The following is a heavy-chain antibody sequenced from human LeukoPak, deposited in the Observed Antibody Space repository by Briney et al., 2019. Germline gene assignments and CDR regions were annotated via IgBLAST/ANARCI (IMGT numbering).Heavy chain of an antibody. V-gene: IGHV3-7*01. J-gene: IGHJ4*02. D-gene: IGHD3-22*01. CDR3: ARGGSYYDSSGYYRAAEIDY. Sequence: GGSLRLSCAASGFTFSSYWMSWVRQAPGKGLEWVANIKQDGGEKYYVDSVKGRFTISRDNAKNSLYLQMKSLRAEDTAVYYCARGGSYYDSSGYYRAAEIDYWGQGTLVTVSS. CDR1: GFTFSSYW. CDR2: IKQDGGEK.